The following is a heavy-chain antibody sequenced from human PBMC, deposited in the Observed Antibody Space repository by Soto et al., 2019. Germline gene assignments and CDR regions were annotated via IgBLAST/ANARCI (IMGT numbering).Heavy chain of an antibody. CDR3: ASGPSLVRSRYSNWFDP. Sequence: ASVKVSCKASGYTFTSYGISWVRQAPGQGLEWMGWINAYNGNTNYAQKLQDRVTMTTDTSTTTAYMELRSLRSDDTAVYYCASGPSLVRSRYSNWFDPWGQGTLVTVSS. V-gene: IGHV1-18*01. CDR1: GYTFTSYG. CDR2: INAYNGNT. J-gene: IGHJ5*02. D-gene: IGHD3-3*01.